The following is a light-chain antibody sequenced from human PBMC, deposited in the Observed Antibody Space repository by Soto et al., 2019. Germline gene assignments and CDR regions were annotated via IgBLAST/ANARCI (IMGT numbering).Light chain of an antibody. J-gene: IGLJ2*01. CDR2: GNI. CDR1: SSNIGAGYD. CDR3: QSFDSSLSGVV. Sequence: QAVVTQPPSVSGAPGQRVTIPCTGSSSNIGAGYDVHWYQQLPGTAPKLLIYGNINRPSGVPDRFSGSKSGTSASLAITGLQAGDEADYYCQSFDSSLSGVVFGGGTKLTVL. V-gene: IGLV1-40*01.